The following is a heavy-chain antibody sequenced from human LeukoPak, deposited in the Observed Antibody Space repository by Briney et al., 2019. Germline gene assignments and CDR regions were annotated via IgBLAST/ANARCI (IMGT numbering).Heavy chain of an antibody. Sequence: SETLSLTCTVSGGSISSYYWSWIRQPAGKGLEWIGRIYTSGSTNYNPSLKSRVTMSVDASKNQFSLKLSSVTAADTAVYYCARDICSGGSCYSDGWFDPWGQGTLVTVSS. CDR2: IYTSGST. V-gene: IGHV4-4*07. J-gene: IGHJ5*02. D-gene: IGHD2-15*01. CDR3: ARDICSGGSCYSDGWFDP. CDR1: GGSISSYY.